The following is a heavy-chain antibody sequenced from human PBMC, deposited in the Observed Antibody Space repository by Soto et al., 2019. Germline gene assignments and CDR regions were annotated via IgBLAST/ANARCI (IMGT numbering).Heavy chain of an antibody. Sequence: KPSETLSLTCTVSGDSIAGSSYYWGWVRQSPGKGLEWMGSIHYSGVTHYTPSLKSRATISVDTSKNQFSLKLSSVTAADTAVYFCARIHCVGGSCYHFNYWGQGTLVTVSS. V-gene: IGHV4-39*01. CDR3: ARIHCVGGSCYHFNY. CDR1: GDSIAGSSYY. CDR2: IHYSGVT. J-gene: IGHJ4*02. D-gene: IGHD2-15*01.